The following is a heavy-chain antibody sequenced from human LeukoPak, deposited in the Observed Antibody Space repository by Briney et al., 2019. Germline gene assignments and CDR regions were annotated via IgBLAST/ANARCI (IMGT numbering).Heavy chain of an antibody. J-gene: IGHJ3*02. V-gene: IGHV3-11*06. CDR1: GFTFSDYY. D-gene: IGHD2/OR15-2a*01. CDR2: ISSSSKYI. Sequence: GGSLRLSCAASGFTFSDYYMSWIRQAPGKGLEWVSSISSSSKYIYYVDSMKGRFTISRDNAENSLYLQMNSLRAEDTAVYYCARGRGSTSAFDIWGQGTMVTVSS. CDR3: ARGRGSTSAFDI.